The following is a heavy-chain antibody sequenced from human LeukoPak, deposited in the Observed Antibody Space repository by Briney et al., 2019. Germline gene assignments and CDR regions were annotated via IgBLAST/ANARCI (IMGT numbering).Heavy chain of an antibody. CDR3: ARASVYGFYYFGY. CDR2: ISSSGSTI. J-gene: IGHJ4*02. V-gene: IGHV3-48*04. Sequence: PGGSLRLSCAASGFTFSSYSMNWVRQAPGKGLEWVSYISSSGSTINYADSVKGRFTISRDNAKNSLYLEMNSLRAEDTAVYYCARASVYGFYYFGYWGQGTLVTVSS. CDR1: GFTFSSYS. D-gene: IGHD3-16*01.